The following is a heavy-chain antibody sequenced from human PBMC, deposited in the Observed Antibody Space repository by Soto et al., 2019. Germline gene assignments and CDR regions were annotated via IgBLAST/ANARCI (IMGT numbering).Heavy chain of an antibody. D-gene: IGHD6-6*01. CDR1: GYTFTSYG. V-gene: IGHV1-18*04. J-gene: IGHJ5*02. Sequence: ASVKVSCKASGYTFTSYGISWVRQAPGQGLEWMGWISAYNGNTNYAQKLQGRVTMTNKKSPSTAYMELRSMRSDDTAVYYCARGGLIAARRWWFDPWCQGTLVTVS. CDR2: ISAYNGNT. CDR3: ARGGLIAARRWWFDP.